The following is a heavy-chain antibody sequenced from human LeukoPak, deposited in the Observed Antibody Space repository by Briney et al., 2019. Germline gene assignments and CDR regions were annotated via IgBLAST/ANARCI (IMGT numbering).Heavy chain of an antibody. CDR1: GYAFTSYG. CDR2: ISAYNGNT. CDR3: ARDTPYYDFWSGYPPYYYYYYMDV. D-gene: IGHD3-3*01. J-gene: IGHJ6*03. V-gene: IGHV1-18*01. Sequence: GASVKVSCKASGYAFTSYGISWVRQAPGQGLEWMGWISAYNGNTNYAQKLQGRVTMTTDTSTSTAYMELRSLRSDDTAVYYCARDTPYYDFWSGYPPYYYYYYMDVWGKGTTVTVSS.